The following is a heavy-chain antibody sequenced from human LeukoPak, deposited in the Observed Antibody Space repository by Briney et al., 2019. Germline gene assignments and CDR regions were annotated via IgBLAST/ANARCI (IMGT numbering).Heavy chain of an antibody. V-gene: IGHV4-30-4*01. CDR2: IYYSGST. CDR3: ASSDILTGSYGMDV. CDR1: GGSISSGDYH. J-gene: IGHJ6*02. Sequence: SQTLSLSCTVSGGSISSGDYHWSWIRQPPGKGLEWIGYIYYSGSTYYNPSLKSRVTISVDTSKNQFSLKLSSVTAADTAVYYCASSDILTGSYGMDVWGQGTTVTVSS. D-gene: IGHD3-9*01.